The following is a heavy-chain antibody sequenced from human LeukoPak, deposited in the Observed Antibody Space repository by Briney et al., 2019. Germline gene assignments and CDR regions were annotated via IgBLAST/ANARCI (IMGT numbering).Heavy chain of an antibody. D-gene: IGHD2-21*02. Sequence: SETLSLTCAVYGGSFSGYYWSWIRQPPGKGLEWIGEINHSGSTNYNPSLKSRVTISVDTSKNQFSLKLSSVTAADTAVYYCARTTTAYCGGDCYSPSFDYWGQGTLVTVSS. CDR2: INHSGST. CDR1: GGSFSGYY. V-gene: IGHV4-34*01. CDR3: ARTTTAYCGGDCYSPSFDY. J-gene: IGHJ4*02.